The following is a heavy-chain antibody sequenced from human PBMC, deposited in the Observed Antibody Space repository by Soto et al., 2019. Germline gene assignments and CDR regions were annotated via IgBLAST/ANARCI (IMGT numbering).Heavy chain of an antibody. J-gene: IGHJ4*02. CDR1: GFTFSSYA. V-gene: IGHV3-30*14. CDR2: ISYDGSNK. Sequence: QVQLVESGGGVVQPGRSLRLSCAASGFTFSSYAMHWVRQAPGKGLEWVAVISYDGSNKYYADSVKGRFTISRDNSKNTLYLQMNSLRAEDTAVYYCARATGSYYNDHGDYWGPGTLVTVSS. D-gene: IGHD3-10*01. CDR3: ARATGSYYNDHGDY.